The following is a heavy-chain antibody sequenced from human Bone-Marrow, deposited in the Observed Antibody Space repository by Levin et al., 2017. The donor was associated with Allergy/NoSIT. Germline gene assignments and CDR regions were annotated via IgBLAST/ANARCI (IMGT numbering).Heavy chain of an antibody. Sequence: LSLTCAASGFPFANYAMSWVRQAPGKGLEWVSAISGAGNTTYYIDSVRGRFTISRDNSKNTLFLQMNSLRLEDTAVYYCAGYNWFDPWGQGTLVTVSS. J-gene: IGHJ5*02. CDR1: GFPFANYA. V-gene: IGHV3-23*01. CDR3: AGYNWFDP. CDR2: ISGAGNTT.